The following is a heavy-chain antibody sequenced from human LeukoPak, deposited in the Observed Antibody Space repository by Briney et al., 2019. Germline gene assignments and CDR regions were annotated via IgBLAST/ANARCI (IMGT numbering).Heavy chain of an antibody. CDR2: IYYSGST. CDR3: ARVGTAMVMGEIDY. CDR1: GGSISSYY. D-gene: IGHD5-18*01. V-gene: IGHV4-59*08. J-gene: IGHJ4*02. Sequence: PSETLSLTCTVSGGSISSYYWSWIRQPPGKGLEWIGYIYYSGSTDYNPSLKSRVTISVDTSKNQFSLKLSSVTAADTAVYYCARVGTAMVMGEIDYWGQGTLVTVSS.